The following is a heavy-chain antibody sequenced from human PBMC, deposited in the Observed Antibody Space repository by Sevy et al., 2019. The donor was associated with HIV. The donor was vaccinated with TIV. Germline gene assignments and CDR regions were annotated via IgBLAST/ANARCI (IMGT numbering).Heavy chain of an antibody. CDR3: TTDFKTYYYDSSGGMGFDY. CDR2: IKSKTDGGTT. CDR1: GFTFSNAW. J-gene: IGHJ4*02. Sequence: GGSLRLSCAASGFTFSNAWMSWVRQAPGKGLEWVGRIKSKTDGGTTDYAAPVKDRFTISRDDSKNTLYLQMNSLKTEDTAVYYCTTDFKTYYYDSSGGMGFDYWGQGTLVTVSS. D-gene: IGHD3-22*01. V-gene: IGHV3-15*01.